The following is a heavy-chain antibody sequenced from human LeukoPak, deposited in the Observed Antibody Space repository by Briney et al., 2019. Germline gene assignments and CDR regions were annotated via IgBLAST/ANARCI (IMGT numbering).Heavy chain of an antibody. CDR1: GFTFSSYW. J-gene: IGHJ3*02. CDR3: ARALQKYLPMISNAFDI. V-gene: IGHV3-74*01. D-gene: IGHD3-22*01. CDR2: INSDGSST. Sequence: GGSQRLSCAASGFTFSSYWMHWVRQAPGKGLVWVSRINSDGSSTSYADSVKGRFTISRDNAKNTLYLQMNSLRAEDTAVYYCARALQKYLPMISNAFDIWGQGTMVTVSS.